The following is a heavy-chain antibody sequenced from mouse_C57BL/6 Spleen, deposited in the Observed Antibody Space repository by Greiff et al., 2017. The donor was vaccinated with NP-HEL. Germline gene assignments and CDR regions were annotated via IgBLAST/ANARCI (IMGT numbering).Heavy chain of an antibody. J-gene: IGHJ2*01. D-gene: IGHD2-1*01. CDR1: GYTFTDYE. V-gene: IGHV1-15*01. CDR2: IDPETGGT. Sequence: QVQLQQSGAELVRPGASVTLSCKASGYTFTDYEMHWVKQTPVHGLEWIGAIDPETGGTAYNQKFTGKAILTADKSSSTAYMELRSLTSEDSAVYYGTSVIYYANYFDYWGKGTTLTVSS. CDR3: TSVIYYANYFDY.